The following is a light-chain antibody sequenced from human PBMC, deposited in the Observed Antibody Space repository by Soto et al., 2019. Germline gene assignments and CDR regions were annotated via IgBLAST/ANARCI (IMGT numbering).Light chain of an antibody. J-gene: IGKJ4*01. V-gene: IGKV2-28*01. CDR3: MQSLQAPQLT. CDR1: QSLLHSNGYNY. Sequence: DIVMIQSPLALPVTPGEPASISCRSSQSLLHSNGYNYLDWYLQQPGQSPQLLIFLGSNRASGVPDRFSGSGSGIDFTLKISRVEAGDVGIYYCMQSLQAPQLTFGGGTRVEIK. CDR2: LGS.